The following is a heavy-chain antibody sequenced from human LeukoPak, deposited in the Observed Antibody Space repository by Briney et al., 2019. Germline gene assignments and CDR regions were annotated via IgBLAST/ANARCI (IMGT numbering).Heavy chain of an antibody. V-gene: IGHV1-18*01. Sequence: ASVKVSCKASGYTFTSYGISWVRHAPGQGLESIGWISAYNGNTDYAQKLQGRVTMTTDTSTSTAYMELRSLRSDDTAVYYCARDPRTYSSGWADAFDIWGQGTMVTVSS. D-gene: IGHD6-19*01. CDR1: GYTFTSYG. CDR3: ARDPRTYSSGWADAFDI. CDR2: ISAYNGNT. J-gene: IGHJ3*02.